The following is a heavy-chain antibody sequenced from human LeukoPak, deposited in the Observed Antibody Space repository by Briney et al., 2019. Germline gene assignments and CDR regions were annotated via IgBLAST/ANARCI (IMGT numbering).Heavy chain of an antibody. D-gene: IGHD3-16*01. V-gene: IGHV3-23*01. CDR2: ISGSGGST. J-gene: IGHJ4*02. CDR1: GFTFSSYA. CDR3: ARVIVFMSTGPHLDY. Sequence: GGSLRLSCAASGFTFSSYAMSWVRQAPGKGLEWVSAISGSGGSTYYADSVKGRFTISRDNSKNTLYPQMNSLRAEDTAVYYCARVIVFMSTGPHLDYWGQGTLAIVSS.